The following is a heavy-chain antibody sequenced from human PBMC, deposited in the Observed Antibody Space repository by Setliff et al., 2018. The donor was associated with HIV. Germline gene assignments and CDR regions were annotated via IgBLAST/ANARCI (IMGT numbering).Heavy chain of an antibody. J-gene: IGHJ4*02. CDR2: ITSTASM. CDR1: GFPVSDNY. V-gene: IGHV3-66*03. D-gene: IGHD4-17*01. Sequence: GGSLRLSCAASGFPVSDNYVTWVRQAPGKGLEWVSSITSTASMYYADSVKGRFTISRDNSKNTLDLQVGSLRAEDMAVYYCARGAHGRFGDYDPFDYWGRGTLVTVSS. CDR3: ARGAHGRFGDYDPFDY.